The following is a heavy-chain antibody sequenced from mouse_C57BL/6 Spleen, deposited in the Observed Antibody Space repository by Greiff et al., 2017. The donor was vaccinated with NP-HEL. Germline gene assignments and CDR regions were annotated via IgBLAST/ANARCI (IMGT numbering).Heavy chain of an antibody. V-gene: IGHV1-50*01. J-gene: IGHJ2*01. CDR3: ARGPRQPVFDY. CDR1: GYTFTSYW. Sequence: VQLQQSGAELVKPGASVKLSCKASGYTFTSYWMQWVKQRPGQGLEWIGEIDPSDSYTNYNQKFKGKATLTVDTSSSTAYMQLSSLTSEDSAVYYCARGPRQPVFDYWGQGTTLTVSS. D-gene: IGHD3-2*01. CDR2: IDPSDSYT.